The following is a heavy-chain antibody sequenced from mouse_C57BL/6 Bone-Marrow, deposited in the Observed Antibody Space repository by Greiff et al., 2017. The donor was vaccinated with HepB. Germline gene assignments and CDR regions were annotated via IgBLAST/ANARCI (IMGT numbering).Heavy chain of an antibody. CDR2: INYDGSST. J-gene: IGHJ3*01. CDR1: GFTFSDYY. Sequence: EVQVVESEGGLVQPGSSMKLSCTASGFTFSDYYMAWVRQVPEKGLEWVANINYDGSSTYYLDSLKSRFIISRDNAKNILYLQMSSRKSEDTATYYCASFYDVYVAPWFAYWGQGTLVTVSA. V-gene: IGHV5-16*01. D-gene: IGHD2-3*01. CDR3: ASFYDVYVAPWFAY.